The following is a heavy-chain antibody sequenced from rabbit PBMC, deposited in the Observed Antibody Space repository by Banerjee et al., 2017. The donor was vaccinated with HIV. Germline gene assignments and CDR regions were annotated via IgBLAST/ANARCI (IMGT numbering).Heavy chain of an antibody. J-gene: IGHJ3*01. CDR1: GSDISSNA. CDR2: IYSSNGDK. CDR3: ARETYDDYGNYDL. Sequence: TCKASGSDISSNAMCWVRQAPGKGLELIACIYSSNGDKWYASWVNGRFTISRTSSTTVTLQMTSLTAADTATYFCARETYDDYGNYDLWGQGTLVTVS. D-gene: IGHD2-1*01. V-gene: IGHV1S47*01.